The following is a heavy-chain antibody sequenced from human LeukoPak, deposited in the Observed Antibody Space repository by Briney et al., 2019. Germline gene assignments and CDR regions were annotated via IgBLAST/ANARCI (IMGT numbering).Heavy chain of an antibody. D-gene: IGHD5-18*01. CDR3: ARRRGYSHGYDDY. Sequence: GESLKISCKVSGYSFTNYWIGWVRQMPGKGLEWMGIIYPGDSDTRYSPSFQGQVTISADKSISTPYLQWSSLKASDTAMYYCARRRGYSHGYDDYWGQGTLVTVSS. V-gene: IGHV5-51*01. J-gene: IGHJ4*02. CDR1: GYSFTNYW. CDR2: IYPGDSDT.